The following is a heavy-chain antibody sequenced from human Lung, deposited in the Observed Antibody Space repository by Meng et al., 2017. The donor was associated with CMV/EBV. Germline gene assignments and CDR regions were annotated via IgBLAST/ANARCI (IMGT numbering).Heavy chain of an antibody. Sequence: QVQLVQSGAEVKKPGASVKVSCKASGYTFTSYGISWVRQAPGQGLEWMGWISAYNDNTNYAQKLQGRVTMTTDTSTSTAYMELRSLRSDDTAVYYCARDLPGGTKGTWLDLWGQGTLVTVFS. CDR1: GYTFTSYG. D-gene: IGHD1-14*01. CDR2: ISAYNDNT. V-gene: IGHV1-18*01. J-gene: IGHJ5*02. CDR3: ARDLPGGTKGTWLDL.